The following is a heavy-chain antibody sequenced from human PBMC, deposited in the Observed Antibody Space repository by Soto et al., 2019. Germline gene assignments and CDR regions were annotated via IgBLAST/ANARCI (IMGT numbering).Heavy chain of an antibody. CDR3: AHSAVFWSGYRTNNWFDP. CDR2: IYWDDDK. J-gene: IGHJ5*02. Sequence: GLDLEWLALIYWDDDKRYSPSLKSRLTITKDTSKNQVVLTMTNMDPVDTATYYCAHSAVFWSGYRTNNWFDPWGQGTLVTVSS. D-gene: IGHD3-3*01. V-gene: IGHV2-5*02.